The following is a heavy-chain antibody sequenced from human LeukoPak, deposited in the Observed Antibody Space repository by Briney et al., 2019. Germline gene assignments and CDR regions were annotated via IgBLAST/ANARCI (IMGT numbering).Heavy chain of an antibody. V-gene: IGHV3-48*01. J-gene: IGHJ3*02. Sequence: PGGSLRLSCAASGFTFSSYSMNWVRQAPGKGLEWVSYISSSSSTIYYADSVKGRLTISRDNAKNSLYLQMNSLRAEDTAVYYCARKGDYVSGAFDIWGQGTMVTVSS. CDR2: ISSSSSTI. CDR3: ARKGDYVSGAFDI. D-gene: IGHD4-17*01. CDR1: GFTFSSYS.